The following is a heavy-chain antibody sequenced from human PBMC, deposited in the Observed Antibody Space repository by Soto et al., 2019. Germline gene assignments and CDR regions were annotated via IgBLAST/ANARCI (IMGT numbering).Heavy chain of an antibody. V-gene: IGHV1-18*04. Sequence: ASVKVSCKASGYDFMPYGVNWVRQAPGQGLEWMGWISPWKGNTNYAQSFQGRVTMTTDTSTSTAYMELRSLTSDDTAVYYCARDLDPSGSYYTDYWGPGTLVTVSS. CDR1: GYDFMPYG. J-gene: IGHJ4*02. CDR2: ISPWKGNT. CDR3: ARDLDPSGSYYTDY. D-gene: IGHD3-10*01.